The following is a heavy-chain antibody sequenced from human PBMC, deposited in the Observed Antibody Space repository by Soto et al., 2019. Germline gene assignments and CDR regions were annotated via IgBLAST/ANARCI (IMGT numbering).Heavy chain of an antibody. CDR1: GGSISNSY. Sequence: PSETLSLTCTVSGGSISNSYWSWIRQSPGKGLEWIGYIYSSGSTNYNPSLKSRVTISVDTSKNQFSLKLSSVTAADTAVYYCARHRSDFWFDPWGQGTLVTVSS. CDR3: ARHRSDFWFDP. CDR2: IYSSGST. D-gene: IGHD2-15*01. J-gene: IGHJ5*02. V-gene: IGHV4-59*01.